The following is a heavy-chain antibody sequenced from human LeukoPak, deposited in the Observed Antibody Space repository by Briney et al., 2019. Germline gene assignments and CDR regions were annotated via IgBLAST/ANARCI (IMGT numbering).Heavy chain of an antibody. Sequence: KASETLSLTCTVSGGSISSYYWSWIRQPPGKGLEWIGYIYYSGSTNYNPSLKSRVTMPVDTSKNQFSLKLSSVTAADTAVYYCARDLAIKYSSSQYYYYYYYMDVWGKGTTVTVSS. J-gene: IGHJ6*03. CDR3: ARDLAIKYSSSQYYYYYYYMDV. CDR2: IYYSGST. V-gene: IGHV4-59*12. D-gene: IGHD6-13*01. CDR1: GGSISSYY.